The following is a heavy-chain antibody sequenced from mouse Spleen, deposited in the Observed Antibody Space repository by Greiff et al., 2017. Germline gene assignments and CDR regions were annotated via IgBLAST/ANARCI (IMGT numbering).Heavy chain of an antibody. J-gene: IGHJ2*01. CDR2: IDPENGDT. CDR1: GFNIKDDY. CDR3: TTGLRRGVYFDY. V-gene: IGHV14-4*01. Sequence: EVQLQESGAELVRPGASVKLSCTASGFNIKDDYMHWVKQRPEQGLEWIGWIDPENGDTEYSSKFQGKATITADTSSNTAYLQLSSLTSEDTAVYYCTTGLRRGVYFDYWGQGTTLTVSS. D-gene: IGHD2-4*01.